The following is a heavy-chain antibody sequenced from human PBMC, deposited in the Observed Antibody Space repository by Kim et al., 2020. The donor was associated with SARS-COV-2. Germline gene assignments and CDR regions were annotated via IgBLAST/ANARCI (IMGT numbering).Heavy chain of an antibody. CDR2: ITGSGGGT. V-gene: IGHV3-23*01. CDR3: SRGKAKTKVDWFDP. J-gene: IGHJ5*02. D-gene: IGHD5-12*01. Sequence: GGSLRLSCAASGFTFNNYAMTWVRQAPGKGLEWVSTITGSGGGTYYAVSVKGRFTISRDNSRNTLSLQMNSLRVEDTAIYYCSRGKAKTKVDWFDPWGQGTLVTVSS. CDR1: GFTFNNYA.